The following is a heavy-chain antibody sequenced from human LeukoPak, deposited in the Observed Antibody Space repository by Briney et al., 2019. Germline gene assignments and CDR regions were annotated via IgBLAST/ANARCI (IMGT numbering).Heavy chain of an antibody. CDR1: GGSISTYY. CDR2: IYFSGTT. CDR3: ARHRKNSGSYWPRFDY. V-gene: IGHV4-30-4*08. D-gene: IGHD1-26*01. J-gene: IGHJ4*02. Sequence: PSETLSLTCTVSGGSISTYYGNWIRQPPGKGLEWIGYIYFSGTTYYNPSLKSRVTISIDTSKNQFSLKLSSVTAADRAVYYCARHRKNSGSYWPRFDYWGQGILVTVSS.